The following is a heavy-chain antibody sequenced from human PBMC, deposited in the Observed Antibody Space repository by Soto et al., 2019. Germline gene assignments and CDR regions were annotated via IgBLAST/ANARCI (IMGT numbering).Heavy chain of an antibody. D-gene: IGHD2-21*02. CDR1: GYSISSSNW. Sequence: PSETLSLTCAVSGYSISSSNWWGWIRQPPGKGLEWIGYIYYSGSTKYNPSLKSRVTVLVDTSKNQFSLKLSDVTAADTAVYYCARGGVGGNSLWYFDYWGQGTLVTVSS. CDR2: IYYSGST. CDR3: ARGGVGGNSLWYFDY. J-gene: IGHJ4*02. V-gene: IGHV4-28*01.